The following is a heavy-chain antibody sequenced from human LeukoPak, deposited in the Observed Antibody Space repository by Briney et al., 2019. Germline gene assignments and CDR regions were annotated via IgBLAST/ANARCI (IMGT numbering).Heavy chain of an antibody. J-gene: IGHJ5*02. V-gene: IGHV4-4*07. Sequence: SETLSLTCTVSGGSISSYYWSWIRQPAGKGLEWIGRIYTSGSTNYNPSLKSRVTMSVDTSKNQFSLKLSSVTAADTAVYYCARDQGGYSSSWYGGRFDPWAREPWSPSPQ. CDR2: IYTSGST. D-gene: IGHD6-13*01. CDR1: GGSISSYY. CDR3: ARDQGGYSSSWYGGRFDP.